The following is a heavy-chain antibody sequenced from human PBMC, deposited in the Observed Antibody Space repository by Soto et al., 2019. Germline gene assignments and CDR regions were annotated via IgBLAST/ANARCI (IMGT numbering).Heavy chain of an antibody. D-gene: IGHD4-17*01. CDR3: AKDAAQVPGDYYYGMDV. CDR1: GFTFDDYT. J-gene: IGHJ6*02. Sequence: GGSLRLSCAASGFTFDDYTMHWVRQAPGKGLEWVSLISWDGGSTYYAVSVKGRFTISRDNSKNSLYLQMNSLRTEDTALYYCAKDAAQVPGDYYYGMDVWGQGTTVTVSS. CDR2: ISWDGGST. V-gene: IGHV3-43*01.